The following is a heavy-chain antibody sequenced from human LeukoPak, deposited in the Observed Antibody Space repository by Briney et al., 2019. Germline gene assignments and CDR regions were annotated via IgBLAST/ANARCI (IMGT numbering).Heavy chain of an antibody. CDR1: GFSFSSHG. Sequence: PGGSLRLSCAASGFSFSSHGMSWVRQAPGKGLEWVSGIIGGAVGTYYADSVKGRFTISRDNSRNTLYLQMNILRAEDTAIYYCARHQVTSYGDYLDYWGQGTLLTVSS. J-gene: IGHJ4*02. V-gene: IGHV3-23*01. D-gene: IGHD4-17*01. CDR3: ARHQVTSYGDYLDY. CDR2: IIGGAVGT.